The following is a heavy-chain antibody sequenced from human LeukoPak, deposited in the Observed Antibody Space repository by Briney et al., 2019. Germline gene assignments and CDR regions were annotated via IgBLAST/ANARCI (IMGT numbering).Heavy chain of an antibody. CDR3: ARYCSSTSCYSDY. V-gene: IGHV1-2*06. J-gene: IGHJ4*02. CDR2: INPISGGT. D-gene: IGHD2-2*01. Sequence: ASVKVSCKASGYTFTGYYMHWVRQAPRQGLEYMGRINPISGGTVYAQKFQGRVTMTRDTSITTAYMELTRLTSDDTAVYYCARYCSSTSCYSDYWGQGTLVTVSS. CDR1: GYTFTGYY.